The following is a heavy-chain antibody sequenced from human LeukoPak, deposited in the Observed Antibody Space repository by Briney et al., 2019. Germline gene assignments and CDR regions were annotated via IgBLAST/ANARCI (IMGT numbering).Heavy chain of an antibody. CDR3: ARTRMVMATMLPDAFDI. CDR1: GGSISSGGYF. CDR2: IYHSGST. J-gene: IGHJ3*02. V-gene: IGHV4-30-2*01. D-gene: IGHD5-24*01. Sequence: SSETLSLTCSAPGGSISSGGYFWSWIRQPPGKGLEWIGYIYHSGSTYYNPSLKSRVTISVDRSKNQFSLKLSSVTAADTAVYYCARTRMVMATMLPDAFDIWGQGTMVTVSS.